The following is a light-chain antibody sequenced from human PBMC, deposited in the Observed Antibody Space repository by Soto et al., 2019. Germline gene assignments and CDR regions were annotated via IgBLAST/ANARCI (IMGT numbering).Light chain of an antibody. Sequence: DIVLTQSPLSLPVTPGEPASMSCRSSQSLLQSSGYHYLDWYLQKPGQSPQLLIYLGSNRASGVTGRFSGSASGTDFTLRISRVEAEDVWVYYCLHALQPPPAFGQGTKVEIK. J-gene: IGKJ1*01. CDR3: LHALQPPPA. CDR1: QSLLQSSGYHY. CDR2: LGS. V-gene: IGKV2-28*01.